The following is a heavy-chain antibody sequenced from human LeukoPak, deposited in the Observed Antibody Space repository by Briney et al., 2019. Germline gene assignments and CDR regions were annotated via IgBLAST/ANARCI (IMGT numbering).Heavy chain of an antibody. CDR3: ARGPMIVVVISFDY. CDR2: ISGSGGST. D-gene: IGHD3-22*01. CDR1: GFTFSSYA. J-gene: IGHJ4*02. Sequence: RGSLRLSCAASGFTFSSYAMSWVRQAPGKGLEWVSAISGSGGSTYYADSVKGRFTISRDNSKNTLYLQMNSLRAEDTAVYYCARGPMIVVVISFDYWGQGTLVTVSS. V-gene: IGHV3-23*01.